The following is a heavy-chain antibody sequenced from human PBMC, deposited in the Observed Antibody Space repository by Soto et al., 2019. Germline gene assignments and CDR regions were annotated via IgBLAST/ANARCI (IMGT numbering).Heavy chain of an antibody. D-gene: IGHD3-16*02. V-gene: IGHV4-34*01. CDR2: INHSGST. J-gene: IGHJ4*02. CDR3: ARVRITFGGVIVSFDY. Sequence: QVQIQQWGAGLLKPSETLSLTCAVYGGSFSGYYWSWIRQPPGKGLEWIGEINHSGSTNYNPSLKSRVTISVDTSKNQFSLKLSSVTAADTAVYYCARVRITFGGVIVSFDYWGQGTLVTVSS. CDR1: GGSFSGYY.